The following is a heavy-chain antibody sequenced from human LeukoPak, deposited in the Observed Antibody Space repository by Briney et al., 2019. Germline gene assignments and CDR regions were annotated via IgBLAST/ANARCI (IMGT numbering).Heavy chain of an antibody. D-gene: IGHD6-19*01. CDR3: ARGIAVAGTGPFDY. CDR1: GFTFSSYW. Sequence: AGSLTLSCAASGFTFSSYWMSWVRQPPGKGLEWVDNIKQDGSEKYYVLSVKGRFTIYRDNSKNSLYLQMNSLRAEDTAVYVCARGIAVAGTGPFDYGGQGTLVTVS. V-gene: IGHV3-7*05. J-gene: IGHJ4*02. CDR2: IKQDGSEK.